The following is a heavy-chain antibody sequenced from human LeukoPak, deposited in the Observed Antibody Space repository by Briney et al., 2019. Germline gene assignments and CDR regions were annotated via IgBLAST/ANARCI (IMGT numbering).Heavy chain of an antibody. CDR1: GLIVSSNY. J-gene: IGHJ3*02. V-gene: IGHV3-53*01. CDR3: AREPHHPGIAVTESNAFDI. D-gene: IGHD6-19*01. Sequence: GGSLRLSCAASGLIVSSNYMSWVRQAPGKGLEWVSVIYSSGGTSYADSVKGRFTISRDNSKNTLYLQMHSLRAEDTAVYYCAREPHHPGIAVTESNAFDIWGQGTMVTVSS. CDR2: IYSSGGT.